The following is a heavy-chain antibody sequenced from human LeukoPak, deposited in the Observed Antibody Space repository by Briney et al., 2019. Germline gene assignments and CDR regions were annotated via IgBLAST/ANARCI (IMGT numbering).Heavy chain of an antibody. CDR1: GGSISSYY. CDR3: ARDEVLLWFGELLFNWFDP. V-gene: IGHV4-4*07. CDR2: IYTSGST. J-gene: IGHJ5*02. D-gene: IGHD3-10*01. Sequence: PSETLSLTCTVSGGSISSYYWSWIRQPAGKGLEWIGRIYTSGSTNYNPSLKSRVTMSVDTSKNQFSLKLSSVTAADTAVYYCARDEVLLWFGELLFNWFDPWGQGTLVTVSS.